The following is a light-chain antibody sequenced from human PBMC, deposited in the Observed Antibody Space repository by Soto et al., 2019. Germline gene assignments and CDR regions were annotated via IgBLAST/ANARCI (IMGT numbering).Light chain of an antibody. Sequence: EIVRTQSPATLSVSPGERATLSCRASQSVSSNLAWYQRKPGQAPRLLIYGASTRATGIPARFSGSGSGTEFTLTISSLQSEDFAVYCCQQYNNWPPITCGQGTRLEIK. V-gene: IGKV3-15*01. CDR2: GAS. CDR3: QQYNNWPPIT. CDR1: QSVSSN. J-gene: IGKJ5*01.